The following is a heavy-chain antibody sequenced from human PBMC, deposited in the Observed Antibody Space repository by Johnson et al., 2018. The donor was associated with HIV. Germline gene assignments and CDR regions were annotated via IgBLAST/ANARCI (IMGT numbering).Heavy chain of an antibody. CDR1: GFTFDDYA. Sequence: MQLVESGGGVVRPGGSLRLSCAASGFTFDDYAMHWVRQAPGKGLEWVPGISGSGGGTSYADSVKGRFTISRDNSKNTLYLQMNSLRAEDTAVYYCAKGDGYNYAFEIWGQGTMVAVSS. V-gene: IGHV3-23*04. CDR3: AKGDGYNYAFEI. CDR2: ISGSGGGT. D-gene: IGHD5-24*01. J-gene: IGHJ3*02.